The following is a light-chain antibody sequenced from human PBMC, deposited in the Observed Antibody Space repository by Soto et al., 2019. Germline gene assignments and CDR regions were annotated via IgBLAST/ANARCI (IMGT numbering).Light chain of an antibody. Sequence: QSALTQPASVSGSPGQSITISCTGTSSDVGRYNYVSWYQQHPGKVPKLMIYEVSNRPSGVSNRFSGSKSGNTASLTISGLQAEDEADYYCCSYAGSYCWVFGGGTKLTVL. CDR3: CSYAGSYCWV. J-gene: IGLJ3*02. V-gene: IGLV2-14*01. CDR2: EVS. CDR1: SSDVGRYNY.